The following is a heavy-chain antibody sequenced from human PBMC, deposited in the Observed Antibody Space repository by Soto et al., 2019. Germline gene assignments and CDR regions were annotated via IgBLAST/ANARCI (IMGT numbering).Heavy chain of an antibody. CDR2: IYYSGST. J-gene: IGHJ5*02. Sequence: SETLSLTCTVSGGSISSGGYYWSWIRPHPGKGLEWIGYIYYSGSTYYDPSLKSRVTISVDTSKNQFSLKLSSVTAADTAVYYCARDVAPATAGFDPWGQGTLVTVSS. V-gene: IGHV4-31*03. CDR1: GGSISSGGYY. D-gene: IGHD2-21*02. CDR3: ARDVAPATAGFDP.